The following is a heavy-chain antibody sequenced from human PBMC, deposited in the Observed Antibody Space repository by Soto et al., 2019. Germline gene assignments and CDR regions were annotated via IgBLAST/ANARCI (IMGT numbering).Heavy chain of an antibody. Sequence: EVQLLQSGGGLVQPGGSLRLSCAASGFIFSNYAMNWVRQAPGKGLEWVSIVTSRGDTTYYADSVKGRFTISRDNSKNTLYLQVNSLTAEDTAVYYCAKDLLGGGLYYWGQGTLVSVSS. CDR2: VTSRGDTT. V-gene: IGHV3-23*01. J-gene: IGHJ4*02. CDR3: AKDLLGGGLYY. D-gene: IGHD3-16*01. CDR1: GFIFSNYA.